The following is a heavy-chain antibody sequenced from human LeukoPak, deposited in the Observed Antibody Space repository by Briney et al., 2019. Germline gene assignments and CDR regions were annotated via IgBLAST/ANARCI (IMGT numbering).Heavy chain of an antibody. CDR3: ARAHLIAAAGYNWFDP. CDR1: GYTFTAFY. V-gene: IGHV1-2*02. J-gene: IGHJ5*02. CDR2: INPNSGAT. D-gene: IGHD6-13*01. Sequence: GASVKVSRKASGYTFTAFYMHWVRQAPGQGLEWMGWINPNSGATNYAQKFQGRVTMTRDTSISTAYMELSRLRSDDTAVYYCARAHLIAAAGYNWFDPWGQGTLVTVSS.